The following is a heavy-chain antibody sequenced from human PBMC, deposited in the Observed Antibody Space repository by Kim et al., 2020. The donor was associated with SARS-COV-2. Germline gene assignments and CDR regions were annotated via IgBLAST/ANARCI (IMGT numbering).Heavy chain of an antibody. CDR3: ARGWIQADY. D-gene: IGHD5-18*01. CDR1: GGSISSGSYY. V-gene: IGHV4-61*02. CDR2: IYTSGST. Sequence: SETLSLTCTVSGGSISSGSYYWSWIRQPAGKGLEWIGRIYTSGSTNYNPSLKSRVTISVDTSKNQFSLKLSSVTAADTAVYYCARGWIQADYWGQGTLVTVSS. J-gene: IGHJ4*02.